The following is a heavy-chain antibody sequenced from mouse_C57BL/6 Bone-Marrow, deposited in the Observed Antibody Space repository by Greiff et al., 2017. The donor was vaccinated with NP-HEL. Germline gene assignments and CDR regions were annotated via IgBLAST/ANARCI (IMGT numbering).Heavy chain of an antibody. Sequence: QVQLQQPGAELVKPGASVKLSCKATGYTFTGYWIEWVKQRPGHGLEWIGEILPGSGSTNYNEKFKGKATFTADTSSNTAYMQLSSLTTEDSAIYYCARGGVYYDYGLPFPYWGQGTLVTVSA. J-gene: IGHJ3*01. CDR2: ILPGSGST. CDR1: GYTFTGYW. V-gene: IGHV1-9*01. CDR3: ARGGVYYDYGLPFPY. D-gene: IGHD2-4*01.